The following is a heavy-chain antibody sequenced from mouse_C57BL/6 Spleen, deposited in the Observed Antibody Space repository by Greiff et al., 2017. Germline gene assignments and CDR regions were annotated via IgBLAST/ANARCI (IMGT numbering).Heavy chain of an antibody. Sequence: EVQVVESGAGLVKPGGSLKLSCAASGFTFSSYAMSWVRQTPEKRLEWVAYISSGGDYIYYADTVKGRFTISRDNARNTLYLQMSSLKADDTAMCYSTRGRDTLMDYWGQGTLVTVSA. CDR1: GFTFSSYA. V-gene: IGHV5-9-1*02. D-gene: IGHD3-1*01. CDR2: ISSGGDYI. CDR3: TRGRDTLMDY. J-gene: IGHJ4*01.